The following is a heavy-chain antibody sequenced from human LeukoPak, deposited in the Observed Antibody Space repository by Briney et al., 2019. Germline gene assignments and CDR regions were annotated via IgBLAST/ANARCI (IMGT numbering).Heavy chain of an antibody. CDR2: IYYGGST. CDR1: GGSFSSYY. J-gene: IGHJ5*02. D-gene: IGHD6-13*01. CDR3: ARGRSSSWDNCFDP. V-gene: IGHV4-59*01. Sequence: KPSETLSLTCAVYGGSFSSYYWSWIRQPPGKGLEWIGYIYYGGSTNYNPSLKSRVSISADTSRNQFSLKLSSVTAADTAVYYCARGRSSSWDNCFDPWGQGTLVTVSS.